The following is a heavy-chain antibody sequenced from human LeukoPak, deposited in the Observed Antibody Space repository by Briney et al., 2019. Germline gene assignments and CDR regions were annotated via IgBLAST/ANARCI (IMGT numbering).Heavy chain of an antibody. D-gene: IGHD3-10*01. CDR3: ARHEVVRGVIISPYYFDY. CDR1: GYSISSGYY. CDR2: IYHSGST. J-gene: IGHJ4*02. V-gene: IGHV4-38-2*01. Sequence: SETLSLACAVSGYSISSGYYWGWIRQPPGKGLEWIGSIYHSGSTYYNPSLKSRVTISVDTSKNQFSLKLSSVTAADTAVYYCARHEVVRGVIISPYYFDYWGQGTLVTVSS.